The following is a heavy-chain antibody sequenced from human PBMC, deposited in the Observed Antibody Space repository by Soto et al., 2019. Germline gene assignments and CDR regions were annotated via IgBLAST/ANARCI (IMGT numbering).Heavy chain of an antibody. CDR1: GYIFTGYY. Sequence: ASVQVSCKASGYIFTGYYMHWVRQAPGRGPEWMGWINPKSGVTNYAQKFQGLVTITRDTSINTAYMELSSLRSDDTAVYYCARGLTLSDTSGYYVSWGQGSLVTVSS. J-gene: IGHJ5*02. CDR2: INPKSGVT. D-gene: IGHD3-22*01. V-gene: IGHV1-2*04. CDR3: ARGLTLSDTSGYYVS.